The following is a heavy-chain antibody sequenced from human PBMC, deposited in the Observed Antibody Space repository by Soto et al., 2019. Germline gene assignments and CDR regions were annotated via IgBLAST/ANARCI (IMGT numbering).Heavy chain of an antibody. D-gene: IGHD6-19*01. CDR2: IIPIFGTA. CDR3: ATLLVRQWLP. CDR1: GGTFSSYA. J-gene: IGHJ5*02. V-gene: IGHV1-69*13. Sequence: ASVKVSCKASGGTFSSYAISWVRQAPGQGLEWMGGIIPIFGTANYAQKFQGRVTITADESTSTAYMELSSLRSEDTAVYYCATLLVRQWLPWGQGTLVTVSS.